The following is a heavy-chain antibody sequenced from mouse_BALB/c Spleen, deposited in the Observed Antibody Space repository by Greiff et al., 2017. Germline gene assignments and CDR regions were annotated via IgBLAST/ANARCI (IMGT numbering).Heavy chain of an antibody. Sequence: QVQLQQSGAELVKPGASVKLSCKASGYTFTSYYMYWVKQRPGQGLEWIGEINPSNGGTNFNEKFKSKATLTVDKSSSTAYMQLSSLTSEDSAVYYCTRSRFITTVEAWFAYWGQGTLVTVSA. V-gene: IGHV1S81*02. CDR1: GYTFTSYY. CDR2: INPSNGGT. CDR3: TRSRFITTVEAWFAY. D-gene: IGHD1-1*01. J-gene: IGHJ3*01.